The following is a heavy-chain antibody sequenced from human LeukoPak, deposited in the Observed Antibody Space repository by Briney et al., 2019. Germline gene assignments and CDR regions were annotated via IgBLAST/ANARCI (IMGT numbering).Heavy chain of an antibody. CDR1: GFTFSNCA. Sequence: GGSLRLSCAASGFTFSNCAMSWVRQAPGKGLEWVSAISGSGGSTYYADSVKGRFTISRDNSKNTLYLQMNSLRAEDTAVYYCAKDREITFGGVIVLDLDYWGQGTLVTVSP. D-gene: IGHD3-16*02. V-gene: IGHV3-23*01. CDR3: AKDREITFGGVIVLDLDY. CDR2: ISGSGGST. J-gene: IGHJ4*02.